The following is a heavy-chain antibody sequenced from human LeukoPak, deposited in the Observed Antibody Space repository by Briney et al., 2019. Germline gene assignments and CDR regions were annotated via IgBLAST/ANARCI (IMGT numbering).Heavy chain of an antibody. V-gene: IGHV3-21*01. CDR2: ISSSSSYI. J-gene: IGHJ3*02. D-gene: IGHD2-15*01. Sequence: GGSLRLSCAASGFTFSSYSMNWVRQAPGKGLEWVSSISSSSSYIYYADSVKGRFTISRDNAKNSLYLQMNSLRAEDTAVYYCARVSCSGGSCYHDGAFDIWGQGTMVTVPS. CDR1: GFTFSSYS. CDR3: ARVSCSGGSCYHDGAFDI.